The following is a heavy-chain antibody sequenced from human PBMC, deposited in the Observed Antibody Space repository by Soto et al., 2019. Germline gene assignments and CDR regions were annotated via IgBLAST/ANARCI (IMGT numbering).Heavy chain of an antibody. V-gene: IGHV3-48*03. CDR1: GFTFSNYE. D-gene: IGHD2-2*01. CDR2: ITSGGSPM. CDR3: ARLHCTSTNCSDNYYYGMDV. J-gene: IGHJ6*02. Sequence: EVQLVESGGGLVQPGGSLRLSCAAYGFTFSNYEMNWVRQAPGKGLEWVAYITSGGSPMYYADSVKGRFTISRDNVRNSLFLQMNSLRAEDTAVYYCARLHCTSTNCSDNYYYGMDVWGPGTTVTVSS.